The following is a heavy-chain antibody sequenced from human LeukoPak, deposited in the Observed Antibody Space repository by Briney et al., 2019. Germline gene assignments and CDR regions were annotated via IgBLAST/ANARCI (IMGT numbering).Heavy chain of an antibody. CDR1: GFAFSSLA. CDR3: ARVGSRYCSGANCYDGF. Sequence: GGSLRLSCAVSGFAFSSLAMHWVRQAPGKGLEWVAFISYDGNNQYYADSVKGRFTISRDNSKNTLYLQMNNLRAEDTAICYCARVGSRYCSGANCYDGFWGQGTLVSVSS. J-gene: IGHJ4*02. V-gene: IGHV3-30-3*01. D-gene: IGHD2-15*01. CDR2: ISYDGNNQ.